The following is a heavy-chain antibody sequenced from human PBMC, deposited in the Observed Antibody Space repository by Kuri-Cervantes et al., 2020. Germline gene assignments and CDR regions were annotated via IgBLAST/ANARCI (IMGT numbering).Heavy chain of an antibody. D-gene: IGHD6-19*01. CDR2: ISSSSSYI. J-gene: IGHJ4*02. CDR1: GFTFSSYS. Sequence: GESLKISCAAPGFTFSSYSMNWVRRAPGKGLEWVSSISSSSSYIYYADSVKGRSSVSRDNAKNSLYLQMNSLRAEDTALYYCARGSGHSSGWYLGYWGQGTLVTVSS. CDR3: ARGSGHSSGWYLGY. V-gene: IGHV3-21*04.